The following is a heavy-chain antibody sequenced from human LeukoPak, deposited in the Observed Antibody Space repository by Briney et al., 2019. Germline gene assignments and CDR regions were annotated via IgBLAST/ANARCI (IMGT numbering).Heavy chain of an antibody. CDR1: GFTFSDYY. Sequence: GGSLRLSCAASGFTFSDYYMSWIRQAPGKGLEWVLYISSSGSTIYYADSVKGSFTISRDNAKNSLYLQMNSLRAEDTAVYYRAREIRNYYYMDVWGKGTTVTVSS. CDR3: AREIRNYYYMDV. D-gene: IGHD3-3*02. CDR2: ISSSGSTI. V-gene: IGHV3-11*04. J-gene: IGHJ6*03.